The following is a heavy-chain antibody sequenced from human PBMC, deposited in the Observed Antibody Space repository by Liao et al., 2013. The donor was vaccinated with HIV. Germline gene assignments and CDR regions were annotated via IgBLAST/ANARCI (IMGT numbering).Heavy chain of an antibody. D-gene: IGHD3-9*01. Sequence: QVQLQQWGAGLLKPSETLSLTCAVYGGSFSHYYWSWIRQPPGKGLEWIGEINHSGSATYSPSLRSRVTISVDSSRNQFSLNLTSVTAADTAVYYCARGRGRRYFGVGDAFDIWGQGTMVTVSA. V-gene: IGHV4-34*01. CDR2: INHSGSA. CDR3: ARGRGRRYFGVGDAFDI. J-gene: IGHJ3*02. CDR1: GGSFSHYY.